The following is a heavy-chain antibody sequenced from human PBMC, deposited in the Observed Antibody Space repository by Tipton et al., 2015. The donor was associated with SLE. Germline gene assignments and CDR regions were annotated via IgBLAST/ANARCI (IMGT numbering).Heavy chain of an antibody. CDR3: ARRRGSGRSFDY. D-gene: IGHD3-10*01. CDR1: GYSISSGYY. CDR2: IYHSGST. V-gene: IGHV4-38-2*01. J-gene: IGHJ4*02. Sequence: TLSLTCAVSGYSISSGYYWGWIRQPPGKGLEWIGSIYHSGSTYYNPSLKSRVTISVDTSKNQFSLKLSSVTAADTAVYYCARRRGSGRSFDYWGQGTLVTVSS.